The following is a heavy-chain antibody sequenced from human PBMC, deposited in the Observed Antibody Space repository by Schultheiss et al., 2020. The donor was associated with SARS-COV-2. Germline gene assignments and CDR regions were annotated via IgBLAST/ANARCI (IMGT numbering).Heavy chain of an antibody. Sequence: GGSLRLSCAASGFTVSSNYMSWVRQAPGKGLEWVSAISGSGGSTYYADSVKGRFTISRDNSKNTLYLQMNSLTIDDTAVYFCARENWGCNDYWGQGTVVTVSS. J-gene: IGHJ4*02. CDR2: ISGSGGST. V-gene: IGHV3-23*01. CDR1: GFTVSSNY. D-gene: IGHD7-27*01. CDR3: ARENWGCNDY.